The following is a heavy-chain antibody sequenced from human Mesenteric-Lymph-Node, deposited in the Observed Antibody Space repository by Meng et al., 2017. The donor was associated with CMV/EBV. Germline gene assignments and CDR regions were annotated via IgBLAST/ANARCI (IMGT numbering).Heavy chain of an antibody. J-gene: IGHJ4*02. D-gene: IGHD2-2*02. CDR1: GDSVSSGSYY. V-gene: IGHV4-61*01. CDR3: AREKVVPAAIGIDY. CDR2: IYYSGST. Sequence: SETLSLTCTVSGDSVSSGSYYWSWIRQPPGKGLEWIGYIYYSGSTNYNPSLKSRVTISVDTSKNQFSLKQSSVTAADTAVYYCAREKVVPAAIGIDYWGQGTMVTVSS.